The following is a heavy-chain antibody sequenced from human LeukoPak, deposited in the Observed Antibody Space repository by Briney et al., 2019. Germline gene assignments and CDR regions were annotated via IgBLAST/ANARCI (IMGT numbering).Heavy chain of an antibody. CDR3: ARDPQYYYGSGRNPNAFDI. CDR2: ISGYNGNT. V-gene: IGHV1-18*01. D-gene: IGHD3-10*01. Sequence: GASVKVSCKASGYTFTSYGITWVRQAPGQGLEWMGWISGYNGNTNYAQKFQGRVTMTTDTSTGTVYMELRSLRSDDTAVYYCARDPQYYYGSGRNPNAFDIWGQGTMVTVSS. J-gene: IGHJ3*02. CDR1: GYTFTSYG.